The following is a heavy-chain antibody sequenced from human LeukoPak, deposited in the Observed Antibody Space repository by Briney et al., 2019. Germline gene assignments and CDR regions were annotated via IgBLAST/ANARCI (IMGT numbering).Heavy chain of an antibody. CDR2: ISYDGSNK. J-gene: IGHJ4*02. D-gene: IGHD5-18*01. V-gene: IGHV3-30-3*01. CDR1: GFTFSSYA. Sequence: PGGSLRLSCAASGFTFSSYAMHWVRQAPGKGLEWVAVISYDGSNKYYADSVKGRFTISRDNSKNTLYLQMNSLRAEDTAVYYCARESYGSTFDYWGQGTLVTVSS. CDR3: ARESYGSTFDY.